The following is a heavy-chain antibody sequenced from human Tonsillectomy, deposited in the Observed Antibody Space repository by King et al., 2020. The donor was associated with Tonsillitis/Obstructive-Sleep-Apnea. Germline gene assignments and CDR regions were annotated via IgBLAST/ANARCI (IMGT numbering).Heavy chain of an antibody. Sequence: VQLVESGGGLVEPGGSLRVSCAASGFTFSSAWMNWVRQAPGKGLEWVGRIKSKTDGGTTDYAAPVKGRFTISRDDSKNRLFLQMNSLKTEDTAVYYCTTVEYYYYGMDVWGQGSTVTVSS. CDR1: GFTFSSAW. J-gene: IGHJ6*02. CDR3: TTVEYYYYGMDV. V-gene: IGHV3-15*07. CDR2: IKSKTDGGTT.